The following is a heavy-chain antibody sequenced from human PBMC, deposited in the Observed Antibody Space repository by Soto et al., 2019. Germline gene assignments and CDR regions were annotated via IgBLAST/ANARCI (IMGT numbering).Heavy chain of an antibody. J-gene: IGHJ4*02. V-gene: IGHV1-8*01. CDR3: ARVAGYCSGGSCYAY. CDR2: MNPNSGNT. CDR1: GYTFTSYD. D-gene: IGHD2-15*01. Sequence: QVQLVQSGAEVKKPGASVKVSCKASGYTFTSYDINWVRQATGQGLEWMGWMNPNSGNTGYAQKFQRRVTLTRNTSTSTAYRELSSLRCEDTAVYYCARVAGYCSGGSCYAYWGQGTLVTVSS.